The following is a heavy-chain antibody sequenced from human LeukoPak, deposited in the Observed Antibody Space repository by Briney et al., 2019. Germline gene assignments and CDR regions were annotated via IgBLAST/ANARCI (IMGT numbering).Heavy chain of an antibody. CDR1: GFTFSSYG. J-gene: IGHJ6*02. V-gene: IGHV3-30*18. D-gene: IGHD3-10*01. CDR3: AKNTWKSSDSGRGRMDV. CDR2: ISYDGSNK. Sequence: PGRSLRLSCAGSGFTFSSYGMHWVRQAPGKGLEWVAVISYDGSNKYYADTVKGRFTISRDNSKNTLYLQMNSLRAEDTAVYYCAKNTWKSSDSGRGRMDVWGQGTTVTVSS.